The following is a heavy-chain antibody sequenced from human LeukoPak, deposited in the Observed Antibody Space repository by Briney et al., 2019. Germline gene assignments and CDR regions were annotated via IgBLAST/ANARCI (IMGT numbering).Heavy chain of an antibody. CDR2: IKSKTDGGTT. Sequence: GESLRLSCVASGFTFTNRWMSWVRQAPGKGLGWVGHIKSKTDGGTTDYAAPVKGRFTISRDDSKNTLYLQMNGLKVEDTAVYYCTTEQLVLDSWGQGTLVTVSS. CDR1: GFTFTNRW. V-gene: IGHV3-15*01. CDR3: TTEQLVLDS. J-gene: IGHJ4*02. D-gene: IGHD1-1*01.